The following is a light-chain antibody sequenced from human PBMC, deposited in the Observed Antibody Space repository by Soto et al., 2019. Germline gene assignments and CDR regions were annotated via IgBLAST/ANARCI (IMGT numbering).Light chain of an antibody. V-gene: IGLV2-8*01. J-gene: IGLJ3*02. CDR2: EVD. CDR1: NSDVGGYNY. CDR3: SSYAGSNRRV. Sequence: QSALTQPPSASGSPGQSVTISCTGTNSDVGGYNYVSWYQQHPGKAPKLMIYEVDKRPSGVPDRFSGSKSGDTASLTVSGLKAEEEADYYCSSYAGSNRRVFGEGTKLTVL.